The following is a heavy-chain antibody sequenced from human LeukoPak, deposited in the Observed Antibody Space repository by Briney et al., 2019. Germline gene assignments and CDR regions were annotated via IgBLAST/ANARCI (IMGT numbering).Heavy chain of an antibody. D-gene: IGHD1-26*01. CDR1: GFTFSDYY. CDR3: AKGGSVGVGTSYYFDY. V-gene: IGHV3-23*01. Sequence: TGGSLRLSCAASGFTFSDYYMSWIRQAPGKGLEWASVISGGGGSSYYADSVKGRFTISRDNSKNTLYLQMNSLRAEDTAVYYCAKGGSVGVGTSYYFDYWGQGTLVTVSS. CDR2: ISGGGGSS. J-gene: IGHJ4*02.